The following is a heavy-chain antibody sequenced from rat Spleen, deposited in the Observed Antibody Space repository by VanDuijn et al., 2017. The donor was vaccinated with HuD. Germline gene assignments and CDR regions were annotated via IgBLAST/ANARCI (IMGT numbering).Heavy chain of an antibody. CDR1: GFTFSNYG. CDR3: ATAGTRVSRFAY. D-gene: IGHD1-4*01. Sequence: EVQLVESGGGLVQPGRSLKLSCAASGFTFSNYGIHWIRQAPTKGLEWVAAITPSGLTTHYRDSMKGRFTISRENAKATLYLQMDSLRSEDTATYYCATAGTRVSRFAYWGQGTLVTVSS. V-gene: IGHV5-19*01. J-gene: IGHJ3*01. CDR2: ITPSGLTT.